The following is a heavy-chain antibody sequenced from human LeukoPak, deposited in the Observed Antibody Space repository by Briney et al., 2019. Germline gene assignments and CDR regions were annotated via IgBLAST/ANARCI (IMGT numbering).Heavy chain of an antibody. D-gene: IGHD6-13*01. CDR2: ISSSSSTI. CDR1: GFTFSSYS. J-gene: IGHJ6*03. V-gene: IGHV3-48*01. Sequence: PGGSLRLSCAASGFTFSSYSMNWVRQAPGKGLEWVSYISSSSSTIYYADSVKGRFTISRDNAKNSLYLQMNSLRAEDTDVYYCATGYSSGWYFLSLANMDVGGRGTTVTVSS. CDR3: ATGYSSGWYFLSLANMDV.